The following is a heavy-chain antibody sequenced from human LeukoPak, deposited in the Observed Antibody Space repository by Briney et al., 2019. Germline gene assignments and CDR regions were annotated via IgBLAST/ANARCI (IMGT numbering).Heavy chain of an antibody. J-gene: IGHJ4*02. V-gene: IGHV3-21*01. CDR3: ARGELTGYYLDY. CDR1: GFTFSSYS. Sequence: PGGSLRLSCAASGFTFSSYSMNWVRQAPGKGLEWVSSITSSSSYIYYADSVKGRFTISRDNAKNSLYLQMNSLRAEDTAVYYCARGELTGYYLDYWGQGTLVTASS. D-gene: IGHD3-9*01. CDR2: ITSSSSYI.